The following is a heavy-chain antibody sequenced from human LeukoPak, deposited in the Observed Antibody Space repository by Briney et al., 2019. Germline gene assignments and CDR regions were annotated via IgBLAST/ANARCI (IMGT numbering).Heavy chain of an antibody. CDR1: GGSISSFY. V-gene: IGHV4-59*01. J-gene: IGHJ4*02. CDR2: IYYSRSN. Sequence: QTSETLSLTCTVSGGSISSFYWSLIRQPPGKGLEWIGYIYYSRSNNYNPSLKSRVTISVNTSKNQFSLKLSSVTAADSAVYYCAREVDYDYVWGSYRLFDYWGQGTLVTVSS. CDR3: AREVDYDYVWGSYRLFDY. D-gene: IGHD3-16*02.